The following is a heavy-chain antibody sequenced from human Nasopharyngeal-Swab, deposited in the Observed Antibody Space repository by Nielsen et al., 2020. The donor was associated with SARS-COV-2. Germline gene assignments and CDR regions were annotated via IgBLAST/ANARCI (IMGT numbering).Heavy chain of an antibody. CDR3: ARDRYGSGSFLGY. V-gene: IGHV1-46*01. CDR2: INPSGGSA. J-gene: IGHJ4*02. Sequence: ASVKVSCKASGYSFTSYHMYWVRQAPGQGLEWMGIINPSGGSATYAQRFQGKVTMTRDTSTSTVFMELSSLKSEDTAMYYCARDRYGSGSFLGYWGQGTLVTVSS. D-gene: IGHD3-10*01. CDR1: GYSFTSYH.